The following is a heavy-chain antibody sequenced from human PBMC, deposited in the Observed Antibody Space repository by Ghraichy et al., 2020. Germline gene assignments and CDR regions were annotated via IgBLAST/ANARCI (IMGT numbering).Heavy chain of an antibody. Sequence: GGSLRLSCAASGFTFSSYGMHWVRQAPGKGLEWVAVISYDGSNKYYADSVKGRFTISRDNSKNTLYLQMNSLRAEDTAVYYCAKSSGWHGYNPYYFYYWGQGTLVIVSS. CDR3: AKSSGWHGYNPYYFYY. D-gene: IGHD5-24*01. J-gene: IGHJ4*02. V-gene: IGHV3-30*18. CDR1: GFTFSSYG. CDR2: ISYDGSNK.